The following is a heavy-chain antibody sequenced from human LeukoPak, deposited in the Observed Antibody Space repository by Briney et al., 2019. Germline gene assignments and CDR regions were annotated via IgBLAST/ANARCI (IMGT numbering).Heavy chain of an antibody. CDR2: INSDAGRA. Sequence: GSLRLSCAASGFTFSSYWMHWVRQAPGKGLVWVSRINSDAGRADYADSVKGRFTISRDNTKNTLYLQMNSLRAEDAAVYYCARDYYTSGSPNDYWGQGTLVTVSS. D-gene: IGHD3-10*01. J-gene: IGHJ4*02. V-gene: IGHV3-74*01. CDR3: ARDYYTSGSPNDY. CDR1: GFTFSSYW.